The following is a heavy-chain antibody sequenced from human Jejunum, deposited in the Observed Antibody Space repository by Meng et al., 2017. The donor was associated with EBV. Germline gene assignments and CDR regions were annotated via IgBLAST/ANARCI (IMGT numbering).Heavy chain of an antibody. Sequence: RLWESGGGLIQPGGSLRLSCAASGFTFSGFWMYWVRQVPGKVLVWISRINGDGSRTTYADSVKDRFTISRDNAKNTLYLQMNSLRAEDTAVYYCAKDRNYYIDYWGQGTLVTVSS. V-gene: IGHV3-74*01. J-gene: IGHJ4*02. CDR3: AKDRNYYIDY. CDR1: GFTFSGFW. CDR2: INGDGSRT.